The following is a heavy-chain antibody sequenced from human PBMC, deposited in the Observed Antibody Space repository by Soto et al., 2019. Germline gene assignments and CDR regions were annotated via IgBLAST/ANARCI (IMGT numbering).Heavy chain of an antibody. V-gene: IGHV4-59*01. Sequence: TSETLSLICSVSGGSITSYYWGWIRQPPGKGLEWIAYIYYSGSTSYNPSLKSRVSISLDTSKNQFSLKLSSVTAADTAVYYCARDRGYSYGFHYWGQGTLVTVSS. CDR3: ARDRGYSYGFHY. D-gene: IGHD5-18*01. CDR1: GGSITSYY. CDR2: IYYSGST. J-gene: IGHJ4*02.